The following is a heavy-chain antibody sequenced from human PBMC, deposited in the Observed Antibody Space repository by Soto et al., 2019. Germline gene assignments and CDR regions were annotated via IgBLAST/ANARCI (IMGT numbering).Heavy chain of an antibody. CDR1: RYSFTSYW. J-gene: IGHJ5*02. V-gene: IGHV5-51*01. Sequence: GESLKISCKGSRYSFTSYWIGWVRQMPGKGLEWMGIIYPGDSDTRYSPSFQGQVTISADKSISTAYLQWSSLKASDTAMYYCARQGGIAARPGWFDPWGQGTLVTVSS. D-gene: IGHD6-6*01. CDR2: IYPGDSDT. CDR3: ARQGGIAARPGWFDP.